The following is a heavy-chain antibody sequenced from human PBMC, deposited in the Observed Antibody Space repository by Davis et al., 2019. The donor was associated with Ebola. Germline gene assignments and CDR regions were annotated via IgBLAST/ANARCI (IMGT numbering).Heavy chain of an antibody. V-gene: IGHV3-30*19. CDR2: ISYDGSHK. Sequence: PGGSLRLSCAASGFTFRSYGMHWVRQAPGKGLEWVALISYDGSHKYYAESVKGRFTISRDNPKNTLYLQMSSLRVEDTAVYYCAREPGENNIQYYYYMDVWGKGTTVSVSS. D-gene: IGHD3-10*01. CDR1: GFTFRSYG. J-gene: IGHJ6*03. CDR3: AREPGENNIQYYYYMDV.